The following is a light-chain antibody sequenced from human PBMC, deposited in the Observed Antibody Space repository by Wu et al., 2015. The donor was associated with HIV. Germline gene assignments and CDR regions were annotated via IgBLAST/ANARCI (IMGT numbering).Light chain of an antibody. CDR1: QSVSNY. CDR2: DAS. J-gene: IGKJ3*01. V-gene: IGKV3-11*01. Sequence: EIVLTQSPATLSLSPGERATLSCRASQSVSNYLGWYQQKPGQAPRLLIYDASNRATGIPARFSGSGSGTDFTLTISSLEPEDLAVYYCQHGNTVFGPGTKVDIK. CDR3: QHGNTV.